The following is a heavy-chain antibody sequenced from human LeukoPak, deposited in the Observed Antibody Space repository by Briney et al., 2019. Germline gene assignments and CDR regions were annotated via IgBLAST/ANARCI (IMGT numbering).Heavy chain of an antibody. CDR1: GESFNNYY. Sequence: SETLSLTCAVYGESFNNYYWTWIRQSPGKGLEWIGEINHSGSTNYNPSLKSRVTISVDPSKNQFSLKLTSVIAADTALYYCARAGWFGELYGPLDFWGQGTLVTVSS. CDR3: ARAGWFGELYGPLDF. D-gene: IGHD3-10*01. J-gene: IGHJ4*02. CDR2: INHSGST. V-gene: IGHV4-34*01.